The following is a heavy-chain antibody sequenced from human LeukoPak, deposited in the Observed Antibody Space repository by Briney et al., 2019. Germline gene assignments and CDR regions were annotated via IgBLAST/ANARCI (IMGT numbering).Heavy chain of an antibody. J-gene: IGHJ3*02. CDR2: IRYEGSNK. CDR1: GFTFSSYG. Sequence: GGSLRLSCAASGFTFSSYGMHWVRQAPGKGLEWVAFIRYEGSNKYYADSVKGRFTISRDNSKNTLYLQMNSLRAEDTAVYYCAKDSRYFDWNDAFDIWGQGTMVTVSS. D-gene: IGHD3-9*01. CDR3: AKDSRYFDWNDAFDI. V-gene: IGHV3-30*02.